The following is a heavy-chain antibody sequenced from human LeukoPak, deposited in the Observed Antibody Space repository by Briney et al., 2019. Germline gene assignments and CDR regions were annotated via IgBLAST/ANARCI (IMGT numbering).Heavy chain of an antibody. J-gene: IGHJ4*02. CDR2: INHSGST. D-gene: IGHD6-13*01. CDR3: ARRVHSSSWSSYFDY. V-gene: IGHV4-34*01. CDR1: GGSFSGYY. Sequence: SETLSLTCAVYGGSFSGYYWSWIRQPPGKGLEWIGEINHSGSTNYNPSLKSRVTISVDTSKNQFSLKLSSVTAADTAVYYCARRVHSSSWSSYFDYWGQETLVTVSS.